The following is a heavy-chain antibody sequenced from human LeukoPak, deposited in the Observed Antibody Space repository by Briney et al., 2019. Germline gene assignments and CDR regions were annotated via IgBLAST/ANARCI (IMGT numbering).Heavy chain of an antibody. D-gene: IGHD3-10*01. Sequence: PGGSLRLSCAASGFTFSSSAMSWVRQAPGKGLEWVAFIRYDGSNKYYADSVKGRFTISRDNSKNTLYLQMNSLRAEDTAVYYCAKGYYYGSGANWFDPWGQGTLVTVSS. V-gene: IGHV3-30*02. CDR1: GFTFSSSA. J-gene: IGHJ5*02. CDR3: AKGYYYGSGANWFDP. CDR2: IRYDGSNK.